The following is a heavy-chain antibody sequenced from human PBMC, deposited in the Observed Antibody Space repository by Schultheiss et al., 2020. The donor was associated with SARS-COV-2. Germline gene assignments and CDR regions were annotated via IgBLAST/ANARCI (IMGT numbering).Heavy chain of an antibody. CDR3: AREGGQFDY. J-gene: IGHJ4*02. V-gene: IGHV4-30-2*01. D-gene: IGHD1-26*01. CDR2: IYYSGST. CDR1: GGSISSGGYS. Sequence: SETLSLTCAVSGGSISSGGYSWSWIRQPPGKGLEWIGYIYYSGSTYYNPSLKSRVTISVDTSKNQFSLKLNSVTAADTAVYYCAREGGQFDYWGQGTLVTVSS.